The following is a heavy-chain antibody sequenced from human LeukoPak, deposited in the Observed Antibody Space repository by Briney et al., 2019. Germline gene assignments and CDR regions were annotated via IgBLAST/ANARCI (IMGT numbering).Heavy chain of an antibody. CDR2: ISYDGSNK. V-gene: IGHV3-30-3*01. CDR1: GFTFSSYA. J-gene: IGHJ6*02. CDR3: ARDVYGGNRYYYYGMDV. D-gene: IGHD4-23*01. Sequence: GGSLRLSCAASGFTFSSYAMHWVRQAPGKGLEWVAVISYDGSNKYYADSVKGRFTISRDNSKNTLYLQMNSLRAEDTAVYYCARDVYGGNRYYYYGMDVWGQGTTVTVSS.